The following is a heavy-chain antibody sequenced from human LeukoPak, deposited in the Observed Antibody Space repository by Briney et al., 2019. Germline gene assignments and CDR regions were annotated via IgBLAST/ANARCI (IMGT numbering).Heavy chain of an antibody. CDR3: ARDLAPAPTFDY. CDR1: GDSLSSYY. CDR2: VYYTGNT. Sequence: TTSETLSLTCTVSGDSLSSYYWSWIRQPPGKGLEWIGYVYYTGNTNFNPSLKSRVTISVDTSKNQFSLKLSSVTAADTAVYYCARDLAPAPTFDYWGQGTLVTVSS. D-gene: IGHD2-2*01. V-gene: IGHV4-59*12. J-gene: IGHJ4*02.